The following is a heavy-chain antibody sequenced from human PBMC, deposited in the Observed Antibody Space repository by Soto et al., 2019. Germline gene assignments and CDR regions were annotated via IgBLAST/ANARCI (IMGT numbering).Heavy chain of an antibody. D-gene: IGHD2-2*03. J-gene: IGHJ4*02. V-gene: IGHV3-9*01. Sequence: EVQLVESGGGSVQPGRSLRLSCAASGFSIDDYGMDGVRQGPGNGLEWVSGISWNSGDIYYADSVKGRFTISRDNAKRSLYLQMNSLRTEDTALYYCAKDNDLDRDGHFDYWGQGILVTVSS. CDR3: AKDNDLDRDGHFDY. CDR2: ISWNSGDI. CDR1: GFSIDDYG.